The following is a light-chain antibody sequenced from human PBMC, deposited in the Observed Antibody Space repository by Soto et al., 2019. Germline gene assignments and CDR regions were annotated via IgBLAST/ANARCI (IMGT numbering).Light chain of an antibody. Sequence: AIRMTQSPSSLSASIGDRGTFTCRSSHRLNTYLAWYQQKPGKAPKLLIYGASTLQSGVPSRFSGSGSGTDFTLVISRLQPEDFATYYCQQYFSYPYTFGQGTKLEIK. J-gene: IGKJ2*01. V-gene: IGKV1-8*01. CDR2: GAS. CDR3: QQYFSYPYT. CDR1: HRLNTY.